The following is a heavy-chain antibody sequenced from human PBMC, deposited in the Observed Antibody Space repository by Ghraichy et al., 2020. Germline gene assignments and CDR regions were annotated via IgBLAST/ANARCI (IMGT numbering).Heavy chain of an antibody. Sequence: SETLSLTCAVYGGSFSGHYWTWIRQPPGKGLEWIGEINHSGTTNFNPSLKSRVTFSVDTSKNQFSLRLTSVTAADTAVYYCARIDCSSGVCAWFDYWGQGTLVTVSS. CDR1: GGSFSGHY. V-gene: IGHV4-34*01. D-gene: IGHD2-8*01. CDR3: ARIDCSSGVCAWFDY. J-gene: IGHJ5*01. CDR2: INHSGTT.